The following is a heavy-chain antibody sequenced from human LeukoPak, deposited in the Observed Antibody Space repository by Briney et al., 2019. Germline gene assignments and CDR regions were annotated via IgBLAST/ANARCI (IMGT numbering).Heavy chain of an antibody. CDR1: GFTFTDHY. CDR3: ARDHDWGVDY. D-gene: IGHD7-27*01. Sequence: ASVRVSCKASGFTFTDHYMHWVRQAPGQGLEWMGWINGKRGDTNYAQNFQDRVTMTRDTSTSTVYMELSRLTVDDTAVYYCARDHDWGVDYWGQGTLVTVSS. CDR2: INGKRGDT. V-gene: IGHV1-2*02. J-gene: IGHJ4*02.